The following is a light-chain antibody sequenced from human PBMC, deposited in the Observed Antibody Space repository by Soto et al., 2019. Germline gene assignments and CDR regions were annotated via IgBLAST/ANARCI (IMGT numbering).Light chain of an antibody. J-gene: IGKJ5*01. CDR1: QSISSY. CDR2: DAS. CDR3: QQRSNWPPIT. Sequence: EIVLTQSPATLSLSPGERATLSCRASQSISSYLAWYQQKPGQAPRLLIYDASNRATGIPARFSGSGSGTDFSLTISSLVPKDFAVYYCQQRSNWPPITFGQGTRLEIK. V-gene: IGKV3-11*01.